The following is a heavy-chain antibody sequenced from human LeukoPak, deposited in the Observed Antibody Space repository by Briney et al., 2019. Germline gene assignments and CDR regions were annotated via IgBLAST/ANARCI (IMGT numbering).Heavy chain of an antibody. D-gene: IGHD4-11*01. CDR3: ARENSNSGYGY. CDR1: GFTFSSYG. Sequence: HAGGTLRLSCAASGFTFSSYGMSWVRQAPGKGLEWVSAISGSGGSTYYADSVKGRFTISRDNSKNTLYLQMNSLRSEDTAVYYCARENSNSGYGYWGQGTLVTVSS. V-gene: IGHV3-23*01. CDR2: ISGSGGST. J-gene: IGHJ4*02.